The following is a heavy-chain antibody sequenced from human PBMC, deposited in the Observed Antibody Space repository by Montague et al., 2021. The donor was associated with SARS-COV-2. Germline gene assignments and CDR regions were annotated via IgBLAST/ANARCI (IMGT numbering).Heavy chain of an antibody. CDR3: VRVNYDILTDYYFLDY. Sequence: SLRLSCAASGFTFSRYSMNWVRQAPGKGLEWVSSISSSSSYIYYADSVKGRFTISRDNAKNTLYLQMNSLRAEDTAVYYCVRVNYDILTDYYFLDYWGQGTLVTVSS. CDR1: GFTFSRYS. CDR2: ISSSSSYI. D-gene: IGHD3-9*01. J-gene: IGHJ4*02. V-gene: IGHV3-21*01.